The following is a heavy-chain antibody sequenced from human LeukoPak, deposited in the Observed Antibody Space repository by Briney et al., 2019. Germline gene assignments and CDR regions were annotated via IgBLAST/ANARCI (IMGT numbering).Heavy chain of an antibody. CDR2: ISSSSSYI. V-gene: IGHV3-21*01. J-gene: IGHJ5*02. D-gene: IGHD1-26*01. CDR3: ANFQTVGVKPFEH. CDR1: EFTFSSYG. Sequence: GGSLRLSCAASEFTFSSYGMHWVRQAPGKGLEWVSSISSSSSYIYYADSVKGRFTISRDNAKNSLYLQMESLRVEDTAVYYCANFQTVGVKPFEHWGQGTLVTVPS.